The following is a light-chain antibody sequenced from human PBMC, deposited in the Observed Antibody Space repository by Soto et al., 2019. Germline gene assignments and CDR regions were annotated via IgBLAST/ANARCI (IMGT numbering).Light chain of an antibody. V-gene: IGKV3-11*01. CDR3: QQRSSWPPIT. CDR1: QSVSNY. CDR2: DAS. J-gene: IGKJ5*01. Sequence: EVVLTQSPATLSLSPGERATLSCRASQSVSNYLAWYQQKPGQAPRLLIYDASSRATGIPDRFSGSGSETEFTLIISSLEPEDFAVYSCQQRSSWPPITFGQGTRLEIK.